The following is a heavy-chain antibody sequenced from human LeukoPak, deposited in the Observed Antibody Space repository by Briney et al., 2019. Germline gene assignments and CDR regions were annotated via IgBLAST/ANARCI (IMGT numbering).Heavy chain of an antibody. V-gene: IGHV3-30*03. CDR2: ISYDGRNK. J-gene: IGHJ6*02. CDR1: GFTFSNYG. Sequence: GGSLRLSCAASGFTFSNYGMHGVRQAPGKGLEWVAIISYDGRNKKSADSVEGRFTISRDNSKNTLYLQINNLRAEDTAIYYCARGLYYYVMDVWGQGTTVTVSS. CDR3: ARGLYYYVMDV.